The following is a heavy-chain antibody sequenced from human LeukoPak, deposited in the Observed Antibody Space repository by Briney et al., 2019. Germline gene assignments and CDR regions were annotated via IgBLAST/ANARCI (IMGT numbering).Heavy chain of an antibody. Sequence: GASVKVSCKTSGYTFADYFIHWVRQAPGQGLEWMGRINANSGGTEYQQKFQGRVTMTRDTSISTAYVEVNRLISDNTAIYYCARDVSSTPNWEFDYWGQGTLVTVSS. CDR1: GYTFADYF. D-gene: IGHD1-26*01. CDR2: INANSGGT. J-gene: IGHJ4*02. CDR3: ARDVSSTPNWEFDY. V-gene: IGHV1-2*06.